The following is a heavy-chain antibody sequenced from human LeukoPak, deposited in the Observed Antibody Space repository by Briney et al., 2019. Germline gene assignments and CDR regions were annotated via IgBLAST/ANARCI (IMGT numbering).Heavy chain of an antibody. CDR3: ARRGNGGNYFDY. Sequence: PSETLSLTCTVSGSSISSSSYYWGWIRQPPGKGQEWIGSIYYSGSTYYSPSLKSRVTISVDTSKNQCSLKLSSVTAADTAVYYCARRGNGGNYFDYWGQGTLVTVSS. J-gene: IGHJ4*02. CDR1: GSSISSSSYY. V-gene: IGHV4-39*01. CDR2: IYYSGST. D-gene: IGHD4-23*01.